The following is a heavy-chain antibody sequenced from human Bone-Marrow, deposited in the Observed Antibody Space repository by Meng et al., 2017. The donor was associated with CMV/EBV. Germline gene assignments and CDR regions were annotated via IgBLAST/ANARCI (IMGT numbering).Heavy chain of an antibody. D-gene: IGHD3-3*01. CDR2: ISYDGSNK. J-gene: IGHJ5*02. V-gene: IGHV3-30-3*01. CDR1: GFTFSSYA. CDR3: VREQGTSLTIFGVVRLGWFDP. Sequence: GESLKISCAASGFTFSSYAMHWVRQAPGKGLEWVAVISYDGSNKYYADSVKGRFTISRDNSKNTLYLQMNSLRAEDTAVYYCVREQGTSLTIFGVVRLGWFDPWGQGTLVTVSS.